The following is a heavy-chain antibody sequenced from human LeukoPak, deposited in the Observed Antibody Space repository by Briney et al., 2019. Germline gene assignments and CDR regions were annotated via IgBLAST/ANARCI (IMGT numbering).Heavy chain of an antibody. V-gene: IGHV3-23*01. D-gene: IGHD1-26*01. J-gene: IGHJ4*02. CDR1: GFTFRSYA. CDR3: ARNYYEPTYDYYFDC. Sequence: GGSLRLSCAASGFTFRSYAMSWVRQAPGKGLEWVSAISGSGGSTYYADSVRGRFTISRDNSKNTLYLHMNSLRAEDTALYYCARNYYEPTYDYYFDCWGQGTLVSVSS. CDR2: ISGSGGST.